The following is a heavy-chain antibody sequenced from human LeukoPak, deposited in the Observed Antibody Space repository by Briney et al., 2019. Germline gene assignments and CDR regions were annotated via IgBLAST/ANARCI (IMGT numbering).Heavy chain of an antibody. J-gene: IGHJ6*03. CDR2: INPNSGGT. CDR3: ARGGAQQLVRAMDV. Sequence: ASVKVSCKASGYTFTNYDFNWVRQATGQGLEWMGWINPNSGGTNYAQKFQGRVTMTRDTSISTAYMELSRLRSDDTAVYYCARGGAQQLVRAMDVWGKGTTVTVSS. V-gene: IGHV1-2*02. D-gene: IGHD6-6*01. CDR1: GYTFTNYD.